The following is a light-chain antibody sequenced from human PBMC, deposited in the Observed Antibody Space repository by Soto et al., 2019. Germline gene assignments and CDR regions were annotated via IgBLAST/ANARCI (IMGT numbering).Light chain of an antibody. J-gene: IGLJ3*02. CDR3: CSCAGSYTWV. CDR1: SSDIGGYNY. CDR2: DVA. Sequence: QSALTQPRSVSGSPGQSVTISCTGTSSDIGGYNYVSWYQQHPGKAPKLMIYDVAKRPSGVPDRFSGSKSGNTASLTISGLQAEDEADYYCCSCAGSYTWVFGGGTEVTVL. V-gene: IGLV2-11*01.